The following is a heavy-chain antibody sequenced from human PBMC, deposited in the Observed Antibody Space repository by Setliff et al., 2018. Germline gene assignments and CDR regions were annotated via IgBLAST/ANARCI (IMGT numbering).Heavy chain of an antibody. V-gene: IGHV1-18*01. J-gene: IGHJ4*02. D-gene: IGHD2-2*01. CDR3: ARGPPDFVVVPAAAKFDY. CDR2: NSV. Sequence: KVSCQTSGYSFTNYGINWVRQAPGQGLEWMGWNSVYAREFQGRVTMTIDTPTSTAYMELRSLRSDDTAVYYCARGPPDFVVVPAAAKFDYWGPGTLVTVSS. CDR1: GYSFTNYG.